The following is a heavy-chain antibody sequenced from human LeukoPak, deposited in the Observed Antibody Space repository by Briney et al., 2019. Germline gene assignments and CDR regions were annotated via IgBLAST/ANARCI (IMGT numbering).Heavy chain of an antibody. J-gene: IGHJ4*02. CDR1: GFTFDSYA. D-gene: IGHD3-10*01. CDR2: ISGSGGST. V-gene: IGHV3-23*01. CDR3: AKDPSRPLWFGEPHDY. Sequence: GGSLRLSCAASGFTFDSYAMRWVRQAPGKGLEWVSAISGSGGSTYYADSVKGRFTISRDNSKNTLYLQMNSLRAEDTAVYYCAKDPSRPLWFGEPHDYWGQGTLVTVSS.